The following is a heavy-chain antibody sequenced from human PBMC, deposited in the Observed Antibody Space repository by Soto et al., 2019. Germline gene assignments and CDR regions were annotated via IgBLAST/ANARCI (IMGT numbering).Heavy chain of an antibody. CDR3: ARDRGPSSGYYPYWFDP. Sequence: SVKVSCKASGGTFISYAISWVRQAPGQGLEWMGEIIPIFGTANYAQKFQGRVTITADESTSTAYMELSSLRSEDTAVYYCARDRGPSSGYYPYWFDPWGQGTLVTVSS. CDR2: IIPIFGTA. V-gene: IGHV1-69*13. CDR1: GGTFISYA. D-gene: IGHD3-22*01. J-gene: IGHJ5*02.